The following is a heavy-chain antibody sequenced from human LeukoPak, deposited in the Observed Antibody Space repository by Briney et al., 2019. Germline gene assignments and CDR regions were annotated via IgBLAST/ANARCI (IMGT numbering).Heavy chain of an antibody. J-gene: IGHJ4*02. D-gene: IGHD3-10*01. Sequence: GGSLRLSCAASGFTFSSYEMNWVRQAPGKGLEWVSYISSSGSTIYYADSVKGRFTISRDNAKNSLYLQMNSLRAEDTAVYYCARGAITMVRGAIPDYWGQGTLVTVSS. CDR2: ISSSGSTI. CDR3: ARGAITMVRGAIPDY. V-gene: IGHV3-48*03. CDR1: GFTFSSYE.